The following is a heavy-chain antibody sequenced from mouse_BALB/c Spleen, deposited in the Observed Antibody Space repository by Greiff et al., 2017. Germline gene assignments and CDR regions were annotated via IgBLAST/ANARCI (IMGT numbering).Heavy chain of an antibody. CDR2: ISSGGSYT. CDR3: ARGGDGSPNY. Sequence: EVHLVESGGDLVKPGGSLKLSCAASGFTFSSYGMSWVRQTPDKRLEWVATISSGGSYTYYPDSVKGRFTISRDNAKNTLYLQMSSLKSEDTAMYYCARGGDGSPNYWGQGTSVTVSS. V-gene: IGHV5-6*01. D-gene: IGHD2-3*01. J-gene: IGHJ4*01. CDR1: GFTFSSYG.